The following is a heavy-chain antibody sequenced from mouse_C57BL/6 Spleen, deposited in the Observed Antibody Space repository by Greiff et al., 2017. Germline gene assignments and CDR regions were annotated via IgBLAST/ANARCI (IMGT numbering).Heavy chain of an antibody. Sequence: QVQLQQSGAELVKPGASVKISCKASGYAFSSSWMNWVKQRPGKGLEWIGRIYPGDGDTNYNGKFKGKATLTADKSSSTAYMQHSSRTSADSAVYFCAREGITTEVADWGQGTTLTVAS. D-gene: IGHD1-1*01. CDR2: IYPGDGDT. J-gene: IGHJ2*01. CDR1: GYAFSSSW. CDR3: AREGITTEVAD. V-gene: IGHV1-82*01.